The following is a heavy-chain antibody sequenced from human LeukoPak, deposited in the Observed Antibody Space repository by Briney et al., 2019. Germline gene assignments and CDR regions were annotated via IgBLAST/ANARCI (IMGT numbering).Heavy chain of an antibody. V-gene: IGHV4-38-2*02. CDR3: ARDRDLRWFYY. D-gene: IGHD2-21*01. J-gene: IGHJ4*02. CDR1: DYSYSMSSSFS. Sequence: SETLSLTCTVSDYSYSMSSSFSWGWIRQPPGKGLEWIGSIYDGGNTYYNPSLKSRVTMSVDTSKNQFSLKLNSVTAAATAVYYCARDRDLRWFYYWGQGTLVTVSS. CDR2: IYDGGNT.